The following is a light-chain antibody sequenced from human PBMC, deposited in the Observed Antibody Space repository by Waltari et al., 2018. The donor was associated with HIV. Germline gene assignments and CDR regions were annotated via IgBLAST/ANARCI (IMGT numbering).Light chain of an antibody. J-gene: IGLJ2*01. Sequence: QSVLTQPPSVSGAPGQRVTISCTGSSSNIGAGYDVQWYQQLPGTAPKLLIYANNSRASGVPDRFSGSKFGPSASLAITGLQAEDEANYYCQSYDSGLSGSVFGGGTKLTVL. CDR1: SSNIGAGYD. V-gene: IGLV1-40*01. CDR2: ANN. CDR3: QSYDSGLSGSV.